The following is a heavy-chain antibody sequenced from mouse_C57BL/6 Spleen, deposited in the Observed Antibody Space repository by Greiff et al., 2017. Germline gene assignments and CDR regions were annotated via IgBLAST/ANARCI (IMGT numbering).Heavy chain of an antibody. CDR2: IWSGGST. CDR3: ARRGYYGSSLYAMDY. Sequence: QVHVKQSGPGLVQPSQSLSITCTVSGFSLTSYGVHWVRQSPGKGLEWLGVIWSGGSTDYNAAFISRLSISKDNSKSQVFFKMNSLQADDTAIYYCARRGYYGSSLYAMDYWGQGTSVTVSS. CDR1: GFSLTSYG. D-gene: IGHD1-1*01. V-gene: IGHV2-2*01. J-gene: IGHJ4*01.